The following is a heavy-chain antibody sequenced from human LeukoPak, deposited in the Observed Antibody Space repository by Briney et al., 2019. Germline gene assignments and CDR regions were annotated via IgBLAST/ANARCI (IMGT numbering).Heavy chain of an antibody. CDR3: ARPQLPYYYHYGMDV. V-gene: IGHV1-69*13. J-gene: IGHJ6*02. Sequence: SVKVSCKASGGTFSSYAISWVRQAPGQGLEWMGGIIPIFGTANYAQKFQGRVTITADESTSTAYMELSSLRSEDTAVYYCARPQLPYYYHYGMDVWGQGTTVTVSS. D-gene: IGHD2-2*01. CDR2: IIPIFGTA. CDR1: GGTFSSYA.